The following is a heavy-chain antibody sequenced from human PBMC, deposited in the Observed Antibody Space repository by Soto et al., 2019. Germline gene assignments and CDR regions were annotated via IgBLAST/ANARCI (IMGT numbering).Heavy chain of an antibody. CDR1: GFTFSRQW. Sequence: EVQLVDYGGGLVQPGGSLRLSCAASGFTFSRQWMTWVRQAPGKGLEWVACINQDESDKYYVDSVKGRFTISRDNAKSSLFLQMNSLRAEDTAVYFCATHALFLSGPLDYWGQGTLVIVSS. V-gene: IGHV3-7*02. D-gene: IGHD2-8*02. CDR2: INQDESDK. CDR3: ATHALFLSGPLDY. J-gene: IGHJ4*02.